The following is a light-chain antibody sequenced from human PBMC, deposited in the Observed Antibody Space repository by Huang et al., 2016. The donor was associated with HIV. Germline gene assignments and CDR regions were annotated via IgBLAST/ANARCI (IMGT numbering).Light chain of an antibody. Sequence: DIVMTQSPDSLAVSLGERATINCKSSQTILHDSYSRNYLAWYQQKPGQPPKLLIHWASIRKSGVPDRFSGSGSGTEFTLTISSLQAEDVAVYYCQQYYSSPFTFGPGTNVDI. CDR3: QQYYSSPFT. CDR1: QTILHDSYSRNY. CDR2: WAS. V-gene: IGKV4-1*01. J-gene: IGKJ3*01.